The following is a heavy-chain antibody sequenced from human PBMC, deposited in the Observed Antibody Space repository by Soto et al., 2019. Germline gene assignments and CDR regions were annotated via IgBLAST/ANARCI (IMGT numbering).Heavy chain of an antibody. Sequence: GASVKVSCKASGNTFTSYDSNWVRQATGHGLEWMGWINPNSGNIGYAQKFQGRVTMTRDTAIRTAYMEVSRLRSDDTAVYYCARGRASGSYYLLDYRGQGTLVTVSS. V-gene: IGHV1-8*01. CDR3: ARGRASGSYYLLDY. CDR1: GNTFTSYD. D-gene: IGHD3-10*01. CDR2: INPNSGNI. J-gene: IGHJ4*02.